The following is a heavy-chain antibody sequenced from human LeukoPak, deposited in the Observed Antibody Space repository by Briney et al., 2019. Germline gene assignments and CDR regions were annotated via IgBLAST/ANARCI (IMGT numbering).Heavy chain of an antibody. V-gene: IGHV4-34*01. CDR3: ARGRYYDYVWGSYGPFDY. CDR1: GGSFGGYY. D-gene: IGHD3-16*01. CDR2: INHSGST. Sequence: PSETLSLTCAVYGGSFGGYYWSWIRQPPGKGLEWIEEINHSGSTNYNPSLKSRVTISVDTSKNQFSLKLSSVTAADTAVYYCARGRYYDYVWGSYGPFDYWGQGTLVTVSS. J-gene: IGHJ4*02.